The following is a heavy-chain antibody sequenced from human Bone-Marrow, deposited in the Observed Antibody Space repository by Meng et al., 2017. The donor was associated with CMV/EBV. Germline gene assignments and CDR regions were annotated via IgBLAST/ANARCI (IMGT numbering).Heavy chain of an antibody. CDR2: IWYDGSNK. CDR1: GFTFSSYG. CDR3: AKETYDFWSGIDY. V-gene: IGHV3-33*06. J-gene: IGHJ4*02. D-gene: IGHD3-3*01. Sequence: GESLKISCAASGFTFSSYGMHWVRQAPGKGLEWVAVIWYDGSNKYYADSVKGRFTISRDNSKNTLYLQMNSLRAEDTAVYYCAKETYDFWSGIDYWGPGTLVTVSS.